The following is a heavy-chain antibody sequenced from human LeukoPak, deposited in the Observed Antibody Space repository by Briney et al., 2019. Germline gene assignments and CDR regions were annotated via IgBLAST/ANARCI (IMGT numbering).Heavy chain of an antibody. Sequence: SETLSLTCTVSGGSISSYYWSWIRQPPGKGLEWIGYIYYSGSTNYNPSLKSRVTISVDTSKNQFSLKLSSVTAADTAVYYCARATGEWELHGEGDYYYYYMDVWGKGTTVTVSS. V-gene: IGHV4-59*01. CDR2: IYYSGST. CDR3: ARATGEWELHGEGDYYYYYMDV. J-gene: IGHJ6*03. D-gene: IGHD1-26*01. CDR1: GGSISSYY.